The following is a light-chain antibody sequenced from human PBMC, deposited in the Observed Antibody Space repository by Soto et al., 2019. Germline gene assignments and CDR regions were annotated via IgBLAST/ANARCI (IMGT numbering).Light chain of an antibody. CDR2: KAS. CDR3: QQYTDNWT. CDR1: QSISSW. Sequence: DIQMTQSPSTLSASVGDRVTITCRASQSISSWLAWYQQKPGKAPRLLIYKASNLESGVPSRISGSGSGIEFTLTISSLQPDYSATYYCQQYTDNWTFGQGTKVEIK. J-gene: IGKJ1*01. V-gene: IGKV1-5*03.